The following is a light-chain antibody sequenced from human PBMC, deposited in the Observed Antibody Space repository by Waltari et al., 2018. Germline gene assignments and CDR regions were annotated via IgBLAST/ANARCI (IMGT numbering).Light chain of an antibody. Sequence: EVVMTQSPATLSVSPVERATLSCRASQSVGSSLAWYQQKPGQAPRLLMYGASTRATGIPARFSGGGSGTEFTLTISSLQSEDFAVYYCQQYDKWPPLTFGGGTKVEIK. J-gene: IGKJ4*01. CDR1: QSVGSS. CDR2: GAS. V-gene: IGKV3-15*01. CDR3: QQYDKWPPLT.